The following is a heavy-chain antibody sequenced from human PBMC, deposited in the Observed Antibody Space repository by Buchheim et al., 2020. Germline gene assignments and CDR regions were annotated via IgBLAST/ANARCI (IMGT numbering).Heavy chain of an antibody. J-gene: IGHJ5*02. V-gene: IGHV4-59*01. Sequence: QVQLQESGPGLVKPSETLSLTCTVSGGSISSYYWSWLRQPPGKGLEWIGYIYYSGSTYYNPSLKSRVTISVDTSKTQFSLKLSSVTAADTAVYYCARSCSSTSCYGGFDPWGQGTL. CDR2: IYYSGST. CDR3: ARSCSSTSCYGGFDP. D-gene: IGHD2-2*01. CDR1: GGSISSYY.